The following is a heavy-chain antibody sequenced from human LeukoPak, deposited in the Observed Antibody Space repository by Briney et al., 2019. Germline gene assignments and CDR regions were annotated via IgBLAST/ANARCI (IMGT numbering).Heavy chain of an antibody. Sequence: ASVKVSCKASGCIFTAYFIHWVRQAPGQGLEWMGWINPNNGDTKYAQKFQGRITMTRDSSLSTAYMELSSLRSDDTAVYYCVRDGYCSRSNCLWAGWFDPWGQGTLLTVSS. CDR1: GCIFTAYF. CDR2: INPNNGDT. CDR3: VRDGYCSRSNCLWAGWFDP. V-gene: IGHV1-2*02. D-gene: IGHD2-2*01. J-gene: IGHJ5*02.